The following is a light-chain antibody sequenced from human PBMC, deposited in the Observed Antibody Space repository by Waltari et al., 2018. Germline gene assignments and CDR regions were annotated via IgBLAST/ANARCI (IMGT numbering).Light chain of an antibody. V-gene: IGLV1-47*01. CDR2: RNN. J-gene: IGLJ3*02. Sequence: QSVLTQPPSASGTPGQTVNIACSGSSSNIGSNFVYWYQQLPGTAPKLLLYRNNPRPSGVPDRFSGSKSGTSASLAISGLRSEDEADYYCAAWDDSLYEVFGGGTKLTVL. CDR3: AAWDDSLYEV. CDR1: SSNIGSNF.